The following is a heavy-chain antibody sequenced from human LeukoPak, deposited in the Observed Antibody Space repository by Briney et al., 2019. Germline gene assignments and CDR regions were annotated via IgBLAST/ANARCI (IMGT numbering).Heavy chain of an antibody. CDR1: GGTFSSYA. J-gene: IGHJ3*02. D-gene: IGHD1-26*01. CDR3: ARDLQWELSAFDI. CDR2: IIPIFGTA. Sequence: ASVKVSCKASGGTFSSYAISWVRQAPGQGLEWMGGIIPIFGTANYAQKFQGRVTITADKSTSTAYMELSSLRSEDTAVYYCARDLQWELSAFDIWGQGTMVTVSS. V-gene: IGHV1-69*06.